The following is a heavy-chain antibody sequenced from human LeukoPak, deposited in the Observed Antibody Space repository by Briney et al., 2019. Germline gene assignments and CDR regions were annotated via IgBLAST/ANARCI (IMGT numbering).Heavy chain of an antibody. Sequence: EASVKVSCKASGYTFTSYDINWVRQATGQGLEWVGWMIPNSANTGYAQKFQGRVTMTRNISISTAYMELTSLRSEDTAVYYCASRATKALTGYYKGMDFWGQGTTVTVSS. CDR3: ASRATKALTGYYKGMDF. J-gene: IGHJ6*02. CDR1: GYTFTSYD. CDR2: MIPNSANT. V-gene: IGHV1-8*01. D-gene: IGHD3-9*01.